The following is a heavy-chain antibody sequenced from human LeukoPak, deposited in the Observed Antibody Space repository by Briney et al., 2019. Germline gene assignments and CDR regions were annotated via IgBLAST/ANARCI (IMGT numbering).Heavy chain of an antibody. V-gene: IGHV4-59*01. CDR2: IYYSGST. CDR1: GDSISSYY. D-gene: IGHD3-10*01. J-gene: IGHJ4*02. CDR3: ARGSSGRYYFDY. Sequence: SETLSLTCTVSGDSISSYYWSWIRRPPGKGLEWIGYIYYSGSTNYNPSLKSRVTISIDTSKNQFSLKLSFVTAADTAIYYCARGSSGRYYFDYWGQGTLVTVSS.